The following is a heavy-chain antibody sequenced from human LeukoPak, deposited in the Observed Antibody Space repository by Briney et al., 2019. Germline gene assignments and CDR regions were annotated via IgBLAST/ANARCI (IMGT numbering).Heavy chain of an antibody. Sequence: ASVKVSCKASGYTFTGDYMRWGRQGPGQGLGWMGWINPNSGNTGYAQKFQGRVTMTRNTSISTAYMELSRLRSEDTAVYDCARGHSDYGGVDNAFDIWGQGTMVTVSS. V-gene: IGHV1-8*02. CDR1: GYTFTGDY. CDR2: INPNSGNT. D-gene: IGHD4-23*01. CDR3: ARGHSDYGGVDNAFDI. J-gene: IGHJ3*02.